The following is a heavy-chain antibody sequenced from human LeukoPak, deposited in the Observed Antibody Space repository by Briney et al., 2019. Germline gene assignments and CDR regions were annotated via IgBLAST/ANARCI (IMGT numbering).Heavy chain of an antibody. J-gene: IGHJ5*02. V-gene: IGHV1-18*01. CDR1: GYTFTSYG. CDR3: ARAPVKDSGRNTRFDP. CDR2: ISAYNGNT. D-gene: IGHD6-13*01. Sequence: ASVTVSCKASGYTFTSYGISWVRQAPGQGLEWMGWISAYNGNTNYAQKLQGRVTMTTDTSTSTAYMELRSLRSDDTAVYYCARAPVKDSGRNTRFDPWGQGTLVTVSS.